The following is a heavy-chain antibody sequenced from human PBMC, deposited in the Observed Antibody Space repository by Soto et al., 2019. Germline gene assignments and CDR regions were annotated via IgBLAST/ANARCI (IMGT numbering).Heavy chain of an antibody. CDR1: GYTLTELS. Sequence: ASVKVSCKVSGYTLTELSMHWVRQAPGKGLEWMGGFDPEDGETIYAQKFQGRVTMTEDTSTDTAYMELSSLRSEDTAVYYCATHSALYCISTSCYSGWFDQLGQG. V-gene: IGHV1-24*01. J-gene: IGHJ5*02. CDR3: ATHSALYCISTSCYSGWFDQ. CDR2: FDPEDGET. D-gene: IGHD2-2*01.